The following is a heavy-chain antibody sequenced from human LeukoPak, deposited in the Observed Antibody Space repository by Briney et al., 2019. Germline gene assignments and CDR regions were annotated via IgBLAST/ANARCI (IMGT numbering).Heavy chain of an antibody. Sequence: SETLSLTCVVSGAPISSYYWTWLRQPAGKGLEWIGRIYTSGSTTYNPSLKSRVTMSVDTSKNQFSLNLTSVTAADTAVYYCVRDRGGFDPWGQGTLVTVSS. D-gene: IGHD3-3*01. V-gene: IGHV4-4*07. CDR2: IYTSGST. CDR1: GAPISSYY. J-gene: IGHJ5*02. CDR3: VRDRGGFDP.